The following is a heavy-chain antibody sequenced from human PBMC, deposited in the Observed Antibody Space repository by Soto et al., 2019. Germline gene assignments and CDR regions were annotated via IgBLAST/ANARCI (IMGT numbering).Heavy chain of an antibody. J-gene: IGHJ4*02. Sequence: SETLSLTCAVYGGSFSGYYWSWIRQPPGKGLEWIGEINHSGSTNYNPSLKSRVTISVDTSKNQFSLKLSSVTAADTAVYYCARGSRDGYNSHFDYWGQGTMVTVYS. V-gene: IGHV4-34*01. D-gene: IGHD5-12*01. CDR2: INHSGST. CDR3: ARGSRDGYNSHFDY. CDR1: GGSFSGYY.